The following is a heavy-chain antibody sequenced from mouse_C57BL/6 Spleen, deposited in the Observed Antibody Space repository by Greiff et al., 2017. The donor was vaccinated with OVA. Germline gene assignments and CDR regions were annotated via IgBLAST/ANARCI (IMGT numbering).Heavy chain of an antibody. V-gene: IGHV1-50*01. J-gene: IGHJ2*01. D-gene: IGHD2-4*01. CDR2: IDPSDSYT. CDR1: GYTFTSYW. Sequence: QVQLQQPGAELVKPGASVKLSCKASGYTFTSYWMQWVNQRPGQGLEWIGEIDPSDSYTNYNQKFKGKATLTVDTSSSTAYMQLSSLTSEDSAVYYCARGDYSYFDYWGQGTTLTVSS. CDR3: ARGDYSYFDY.